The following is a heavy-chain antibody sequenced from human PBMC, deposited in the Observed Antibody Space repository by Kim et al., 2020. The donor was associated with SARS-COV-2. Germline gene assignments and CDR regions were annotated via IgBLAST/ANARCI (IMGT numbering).Heavy chain of an antibody. J-gene: IGHJ4*02. Sequence: GGSLRLSCAASGFTFSSYAMSWVRQAPGKGLEWVSSTTTSGGSTYYADSVKGRFSISRDNSKNTLYMQMNSLRGEDTAVYYCAKHLMGVAKAFDYWGQGTLVTVSS. D-gene: IGHD3-10*01. V-gene: IGHV3-23*01. CDR2: TTTSGGST. CDR1: GFTFSSYA. CDR3: AKHLMGVAKAFDY.